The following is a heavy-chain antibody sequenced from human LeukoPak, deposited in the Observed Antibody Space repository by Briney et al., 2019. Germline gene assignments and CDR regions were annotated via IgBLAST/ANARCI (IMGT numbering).Heavy chain of an antibody. CDR2: LYSGSDT. D-gene: IGHD3-10*01. Sequence: PGGSLRLSCAASGFTVSTNYMNWVRQAPGKGLEWVSILYSGSDTYYADPVKGSFTISRDSYKHILSLQINNLRYEDTYVCHSGRFGDHFHWYLDLCVRGSLVTDSS. CDR3: GRFGDHFHWYLDL. V-gene: IGHV3-53*01. CDR1: GFTVSTNY. J-gene: IGHJ2*01.